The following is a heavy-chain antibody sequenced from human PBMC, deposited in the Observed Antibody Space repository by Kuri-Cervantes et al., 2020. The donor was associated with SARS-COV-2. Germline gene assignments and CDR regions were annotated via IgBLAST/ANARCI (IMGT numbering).Heavy chain of an antibody. J-gene: IGHJ6*03. CDR2: IYYSGST. CDR1: GGSISSHY. Sequence: SETLSLTCTVSGGSISSHYWSWIRQPPGKGLEWIGYIYYSGSTNYNPSLKSRVTISVDTSKNQFSLKLSSVTAADTAVYYCATHSGSYPYYYYYMDVWGKGTTVTVSS. CDR3: ATHSGSYPYYYYYMDV. V-gene: IGHV4-59*08. D-gene: IGHD1-26*01.